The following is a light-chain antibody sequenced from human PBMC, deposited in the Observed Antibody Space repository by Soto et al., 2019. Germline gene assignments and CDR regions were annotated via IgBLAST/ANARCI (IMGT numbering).Light chain of an antibody. J-gene: IGKJ1*01. CDR2: GAS. CDR1: QSVSNN. CDR3: HQYNNWPPWT. Sequence: EIVMTQSPATLSVSPGERATLSCRASQSVSNNLAWYQQKPGQAPRLLIYGASTRATGIPARFSGSWSGTEFTLTISSLHSEDFAVYYCHQYNNWPPWTFGQGTKVEIK. V-gene: IGKV3-15*01.